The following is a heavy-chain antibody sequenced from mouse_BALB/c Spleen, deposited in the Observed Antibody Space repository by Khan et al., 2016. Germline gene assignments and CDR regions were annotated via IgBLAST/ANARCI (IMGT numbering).Heavy chain of an antibody. CDR2: INPSNGRT. CDR3: ARVDDGYYDAMDY. Sequence: VQLQESGAELVKPGASVKLSCKASGYTFTSYWMHWVKQRPGQGLEWIGEINPSNGRTNYNEKFKSKATLTVDKSSSTAYMQLSSLTSEDSAVYYCARVDDGYYDAMDYWGQGTSVTVSS. J-gene: IGHJ4*01. D-gene: IGHD2-3*01. V-gene: IGHV1S81*02. CDR1: GYTFTSYW.